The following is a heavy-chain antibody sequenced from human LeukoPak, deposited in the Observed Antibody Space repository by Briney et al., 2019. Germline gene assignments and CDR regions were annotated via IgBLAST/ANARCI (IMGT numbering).Heavy chain of an antibody. CDR3: AKGSDYYDSSGYYLSHFDY. D-gene: IGHD3-22*01. J-gene: IGHJ4*02. CDR1: GFTFSSYW. CDR2: IKQDGSEK. V-gene: IGHV3-7*03. Sequence: GGSLRLSCAASGFTFSSYWMSWVRQAPGKGLEWVAHIKQDGSEKYYADSVKGRFTISRDNAKNSLYLQMNSLRAEDTALYYCAKGSDYYDSSGYYLSHFDYWGQGTLVTVSS.